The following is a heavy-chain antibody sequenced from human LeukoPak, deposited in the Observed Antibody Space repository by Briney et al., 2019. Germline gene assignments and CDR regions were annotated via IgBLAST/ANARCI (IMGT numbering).Heavy chain of an antibody. Sequence: GGSLRLSCAAPGFTLSSYEMNWVRQAPGKGLEWVSYISSSGSTIYYADSLKGRFTISRDNAKNSLYLQMNSLRAEDTAVYYCAREIRGFFDYWGQGTLVTVSS. J-gene: IGHJ4*02. V-gene: IGHV3-48*03. CDR1: GFTLSSYE. CDR3: AREIRGFFDY. D-gene: IGHD3-10*01. CDR2: ISSSGSTI.